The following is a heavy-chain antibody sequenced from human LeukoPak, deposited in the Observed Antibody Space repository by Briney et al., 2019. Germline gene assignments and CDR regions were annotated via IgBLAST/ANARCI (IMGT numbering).Heavy chain of an antibody. Sequence: GASVKVSCKAFGYTFTSNYMHWVRQAPGQGPEWMGVISPSGGSTTYAQKFQGRVTLTRDMSTSTDYLELSSLRSEDTAVYYCARDNPARDEARWFNPWGQGTLVTVSP. CDR3: ARDNPARDEARWFNP. CDR2: ISPSGGST. V-gene: IGHV1-46*01. CDR1: GYTFTSNY. J-gene: IGHJ5*02. D-gene: IGHD5-24*01.